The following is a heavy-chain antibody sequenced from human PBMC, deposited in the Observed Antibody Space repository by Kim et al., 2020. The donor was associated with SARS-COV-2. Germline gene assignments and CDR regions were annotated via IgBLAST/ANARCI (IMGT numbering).Heavy chain of an antibody. CDR1: GFTFDDYA. D-gene: IGHD3-9*01. CDR2: ISWNSGSI. CDR3: AKDIGYDILTGTEAGWFDP. V-gene: IGHV3-9*01. Sequence: GGSLRLSCAASGFTFDDYAMHWVRQAPGKGLEWVSGISWNSGSIGYADSVKGRFTISRDNAKNSLYLQMNSLRAEDTALYYCAKDIGYDILTGTEAGWFDPWGQGTLVTVSS. J-gene: IGHJ5*02.